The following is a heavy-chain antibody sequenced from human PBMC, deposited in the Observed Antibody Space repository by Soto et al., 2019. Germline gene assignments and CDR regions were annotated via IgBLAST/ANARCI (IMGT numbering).Heavy chain of an antibody. D-gene: IGHD3-10*01. CDR1: GGSISSGGYY. Sequence: QVQLQESGPGLVKPSQTLSLTCTVSGGSISSGGYYWSWIRQHPGKGLEWIGYIYYSGSTYYNPSLKSRVTISVDTSKNQFSLKLSSVTAADTAVYYCARGTAVRGVITPFDYWGQGTLVTVSS. CDR3: ARGTAVRGVITPFDY. CDR2: IYYSGST. J-gene: IGHJ4*02. V-gene: IGHV4-31*03.